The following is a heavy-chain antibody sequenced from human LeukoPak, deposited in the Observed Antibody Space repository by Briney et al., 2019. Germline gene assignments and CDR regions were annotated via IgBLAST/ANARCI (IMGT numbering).Heavy chain of an antibody. CDR2: IYYSGST. CDR3: ARAHMITSYYYYYYMDV. V-gene: IGHV4-59*01. Sequence: SETLSLTCTVSGGSISSYYWSWIRQPPGKGLEWIGYIYYSGSTNYNPSLKSRVTISVDTSKNQFSLKLSSVTAADTAVYYCARAHMITSYYYYYYMDVWGKGTTVTVSS. CDR1: GGSISSYY. J-gene: IGHJ6*03. D-gene: IGHD3-16*01.